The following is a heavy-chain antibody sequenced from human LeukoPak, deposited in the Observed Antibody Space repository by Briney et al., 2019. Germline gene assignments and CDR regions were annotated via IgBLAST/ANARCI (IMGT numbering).Heavy chain of an antibody. D-gene: IGHD7-27*01. CDR2: IKSNTNGGTT. CDR3: TTEYWGSNY. CDR1: GFIFSSAW. J-gene: IGHJ4*02. Sequence: GGSLRLSCAGSGFIFSSAWMNWVRQAPGKGLEWVGLIKSNTNGGTTAYAAPVKGRFTISRDDSKNTLYLQMDSLETEDTGVYYCTTEYWGSNYWGQGTLVTVSS. V-gene: IGHV3-15*07.